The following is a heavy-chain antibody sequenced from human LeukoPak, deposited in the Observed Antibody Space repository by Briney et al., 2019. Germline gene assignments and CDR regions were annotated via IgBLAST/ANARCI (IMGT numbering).Heavy chain of an antibody. CDR2: ISNSGSHT. CDR1: GFIFRDYY. J-gene: IGHJ3*01. V-gene: IGHV3-11*05. Sequence: GGSLRLSCAASGFIFRDYYMTWIRQAPGKGLGWVSFISNSGSHTNYADSGKGRITISRDNAKKSLDLQMHSLRAEDTAVYYCARVGQPGRDECDVGGQGTMVSVSS. D-gene: IGHD2-2*01. CDR3: ARVGQPGRDECDV.